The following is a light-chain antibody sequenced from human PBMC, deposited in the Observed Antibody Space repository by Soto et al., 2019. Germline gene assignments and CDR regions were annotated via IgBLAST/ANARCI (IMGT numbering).Light chain of an antibody. CDR3: QQSHTTPFS. V-gene: IGKV1-39*01. CDR2: GAS. CDR1: PSISTN. Sequence: DLQMTQSPSSLSASVGERVTITCRASPSISTNLNWYQQKPGKAPKLLISGASALQGGVSSRFSGSCSGTGFTLTISSLQPEDSATYYCQQSHTTPFSFGPGTTVDLK. J-gene: IGKJ3*01.